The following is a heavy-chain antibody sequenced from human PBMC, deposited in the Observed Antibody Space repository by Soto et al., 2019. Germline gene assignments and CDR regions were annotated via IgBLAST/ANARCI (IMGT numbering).Heavy chain of an antibody. D-gene: IGHD3-22*01. CDR3: ARLHDYYDSSGYLVGDY. CDR2: ISAYNGTT. CDR1: GYTFTSYG. V-gene: IGHV1-18*01. Sequence: QVQLVQSGAEVKKPGASVKVSCKASGYTFTSYGISWVRQAPGQGLEWMGWISAYNGTTNYAQKLQGRVTMTTDTSTSTAYMELRSLKSDDTDVYYCARLHDYYDSSGYLVGDYWGQGTLVTVSS. J-gene: IGHJ4*02.